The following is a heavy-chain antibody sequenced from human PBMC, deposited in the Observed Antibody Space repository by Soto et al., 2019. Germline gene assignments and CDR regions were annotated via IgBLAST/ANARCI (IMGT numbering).Heavy chain of an antibody. J-gene: IGHJ4*02. CDR3: AIHKTGTYCGGDCYFDY. Sequence: SVKVSCKASGGTFSSYAISWVRQAPGQGLEWMGGTIPIFGTANYAQKFQGRVTITADESTSTAYMELSSLRSEDTAVYYCAIHKTGTYCGGDCYFDYWGQGTLV. CDR1: GGTFSSYA. CDR2: TIPIFGTA. D-gene: IGHD2-21*02. V-gene: IGHV1-69*13.